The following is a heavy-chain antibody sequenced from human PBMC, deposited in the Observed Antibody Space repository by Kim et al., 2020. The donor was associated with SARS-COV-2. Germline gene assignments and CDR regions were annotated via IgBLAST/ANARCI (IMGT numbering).Heavy chain of an antibody. V-gene: IGHV3-21*01. Sequence: GGSLRLSCAASGFTFSSYTMNWVRQTPGKGLEWVSSISTSSDYIYYADSVKGRFTISRDNAKNSLFLQMNSLRAEDTAVYYCARDPYSGYSGTFDYWGQGTLVTVSS. J-gene: IGHJ4*02. CDR2: ISTSSDYI. CDR1: GFTFSSYT. CDR3: ARDPYSGYSGTFDY. D-gene: IGHD5-12*01.